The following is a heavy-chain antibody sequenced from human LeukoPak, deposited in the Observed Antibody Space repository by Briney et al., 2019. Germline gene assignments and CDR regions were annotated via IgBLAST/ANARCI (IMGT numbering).Heavy chain of an antibody. V-gene: IGHV5-51*01. J-gene: IGHJ3*02. CDR2: VFPDNSKT. CDR3: ARLSGGSALRNDAFHI. Sequence: GESLQISSKGSGYTSTIYWIAWVRQMPGKGLVWMGIVFPDNSKTIYSPSFQGQVTISADKSINTAYLQWSSLKASDTAIYYCARLSGGSALRNDAFHIWGQGTMVTVSS. CDR1: GYTSTIYW. D-gene: IGHD1-26*01.